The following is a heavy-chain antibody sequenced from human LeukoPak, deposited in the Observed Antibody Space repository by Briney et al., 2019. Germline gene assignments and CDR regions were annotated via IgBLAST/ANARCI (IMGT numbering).Heavy chain of an antibody. CDR2: ISYDGSNK. CDR1: GFTFSSYG. Sequence: PGGSLRLSCAASGFTFSSYGMHWVRQAPGKGLEWVAVISYDGSNKYYADSVKGRFTISRDNSKNTLYLQMNSLRAEDTAVYYCAKEGYFYDILTGLKYYFDYWGQGTLVTVSS. V-gene: IGHV3-30*18. CDR3: AKEGYFYDILTGLKYYFDY. D-gene: IGHD3-9*01. J-gene: IGHJ4*02.